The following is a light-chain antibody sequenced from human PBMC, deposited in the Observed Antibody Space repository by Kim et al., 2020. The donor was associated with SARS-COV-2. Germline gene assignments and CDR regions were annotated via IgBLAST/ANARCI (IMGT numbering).Light chain of an antibody. V-gene: IGLV2-14*03. CDR1: SSDIGAYNS. J-gene: IGLJ1*01. Sequence: SAPTQPASVSGSPGQSITISCSGTSSDIGAYNSVSWYQHYPATAPKLVIHVVSGRPSEASNRFSGSKSGNTASLIISGLQPEHGAIDYCNSYAGRVLYVFGVATKVTAL. CDR3: NSYAGRVLYV. CDR2: VVS.